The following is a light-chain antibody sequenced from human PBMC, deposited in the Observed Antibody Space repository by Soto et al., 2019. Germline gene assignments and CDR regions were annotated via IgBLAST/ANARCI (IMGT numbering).Light chain of an antibody. CDR1: SSDVGRYNT. CDR2: EVT. J-gene: IGLJ1*01. V-gene: IGLV2-14*01. CDR3: NSLRVNHLYV. Sequence: QSALTKPASLSGSPGQTITISCTGTSSDVGRYNTVSWYQHHPGKAPKLIIYEVTHRPAGISDRFSASKSGNTASLTISGLQAEDEADYYCNSLRVNHLYVFGSGTKVTVL.